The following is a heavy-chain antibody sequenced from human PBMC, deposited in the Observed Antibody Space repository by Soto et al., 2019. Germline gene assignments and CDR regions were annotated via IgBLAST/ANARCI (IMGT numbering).Heavy chain of an antibody. J-gene: IGHJ4*02. D-gene: IGHD2-2*02. CDR1: GFTFSSYG. CDR2: ISYDGSNK. Sequence: TGGSLRLSCAASGFTFSSYGMHWVRQAPGKGLEWVAVISYDGSNKYYADSVKGRFTISRDNSKNTLYLQMNSLRAEDTAVYYCAKGGYCSSTSCYTGRFDYWGQGTLVTVSS. CDR3: AKGGYCSSTSCYTGRFDY. V-gene: IGHV3-30*18.